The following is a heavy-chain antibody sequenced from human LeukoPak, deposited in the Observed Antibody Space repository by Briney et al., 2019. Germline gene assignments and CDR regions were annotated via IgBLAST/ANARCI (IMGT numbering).Heavy chain of an antibody. CDR3: ARDDMTFVDTGIYTGPGGQYYYYGLDV. J-gene: IGHJ6*02. D-gene: IGHD5-18*01. CDR2: IKEDGSEK. V-gene: IGHV3-7*01. Sequence: GGSLRLSCTASGFTFSSYWMTWVRQAPGKGLEWVANIKEDGSEKYYVDSVKGRFTISRDNAKNSVFLQMSSLRAEDTATYYCARDDMTFVDTGIYTGPGGQYYYYGLDVWGLGTTVTVSS. CDR1: GFTFSSYW.